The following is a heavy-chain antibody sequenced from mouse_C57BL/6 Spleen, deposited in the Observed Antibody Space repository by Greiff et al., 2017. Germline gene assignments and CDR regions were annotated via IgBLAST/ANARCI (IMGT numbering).Heavy chain of an antibody. D-gene: IGHD1-2*01. CDR2: IYPGSGST. CDR1: GYTFTSYW. Sequence: QVQLKQPGAELVKPGASVKMSCKASGYTFTSYWITWVKQRPGQGLEWIGDIYPGSGSTNYNEKFKSKATLTVDTSSSTAYMQLSSLTSEDSAVYYCARFITTAFMDYWGQGTSVTVSS. CDR3: ARFITTAFMDY. J-gene: IGHJ4*01. V-gene: IGHV1-55*01.